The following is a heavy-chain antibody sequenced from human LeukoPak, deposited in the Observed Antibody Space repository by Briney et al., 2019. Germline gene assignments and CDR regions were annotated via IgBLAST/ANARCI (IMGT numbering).Heavy chain of an antibody. CDR2: ISAYNGNT. V-gene: IGHV1-18*01. CDR1: GYTFTSYG. Sequence: GASVKVSCKASGYTFTSYGISWVRQAPGQGLEWMGWISAYNGNTNYAQKLQGRVTMTTDTSTSTAYMELRSLRSDDTAVYYCAREEAAAGAGWFDPWGQGTLVTVSS. J-gene: IGHJ5*02. CDR3: AREEAAAGAGWFDP. D-gene: IGHD6-13*01.